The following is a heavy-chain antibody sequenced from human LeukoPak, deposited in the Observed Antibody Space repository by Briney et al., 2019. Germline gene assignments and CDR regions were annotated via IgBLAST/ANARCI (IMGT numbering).Heavy chain of an antibody. CDR2: IDWDDTK. CDR3: ARYHNYYGSGSWGLDY. Sequence: SGPTLVKPTQTLTLTCTFSGFSLSTTEMCVSWIRQPPGKALEWLARIDWDDTKHYKTSLKTRLTISKDTSKNQVVLTMINMDPVDTATYYCARYHNYYGSGSWGLDYWGQGTLVTVSS. V-gene: IGHV2-70*11. CDR1: GFSLSTTEMC. D-gene: IGHD3-10*01. J-gene: IGHJ4*02.